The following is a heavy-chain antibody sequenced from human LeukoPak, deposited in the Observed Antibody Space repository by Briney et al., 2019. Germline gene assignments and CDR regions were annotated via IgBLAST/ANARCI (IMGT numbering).Heavy chain of an antibody. CDR1: GFTFSRNS. J-gene: IGHJ4*02. CDR3: ARGPNEWFGEFDN. Sequence: GGSLRLSCAASGFTFSRNSMNWVRQAPGQGLEWVSSISSSGDYIYYPDSLKGRFTISRDNAKNSLYLQMNSLRADDTAVYYCARGPNEWFGEFDNWGQGTLVTVSS. D-gene: IGHD3-10*01. V-gene: IGHV3-21*01. CDR2: ISSSGDYI.